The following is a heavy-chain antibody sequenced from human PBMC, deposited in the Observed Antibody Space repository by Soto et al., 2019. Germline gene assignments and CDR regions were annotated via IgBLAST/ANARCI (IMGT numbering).Heavy chain of an antibody. CDR1: GFTFSSYA. J-gene: IGHJ4*02. CDR3: AKDRGGSGSFEF. Sequence: PGGSLRLSCAASGFTFSSYAMSWVRQAPGKGLEWVSVITCSESNTYYAGSVKGRFTISRDNSKNTLYLQMNSLNTEDTAMYYCAKDRGGSGSFEFWGQGTLVTVS. V-gene: IGHV3-23*01. CDR2: ITCSESNT. D-gene: IGHD3-10*01.